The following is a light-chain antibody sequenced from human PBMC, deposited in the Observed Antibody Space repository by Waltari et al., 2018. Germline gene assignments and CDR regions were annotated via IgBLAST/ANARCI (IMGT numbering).Light chain of an antibody. CDR3: HSRDSSGDVV. Sequence: SSELTQDPAVSVALGQTVRIPCQGASLRTYYVSWFHQKPGQAPALVIYGKNNRPSGIPDRFSASSSGSTASLTIIGAQAEDEADYYCHSRDSSGDVVIGGGTKLTVV. J-gene: IGLJ2*01. CDR2: GKN. V-gene: IGLV3-19*01. CDR1: SLRTYY.